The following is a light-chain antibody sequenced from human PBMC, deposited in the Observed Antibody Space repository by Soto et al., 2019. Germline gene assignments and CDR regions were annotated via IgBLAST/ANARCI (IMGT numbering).Light chain of an antibody. V-gene: IGLV2-14*01. CDR2: EVT. J-gene: IGLJ1*01. CDR1: SSDIGSHDY. Sequence: QSVLTQPASVSGSPGQPITISCTGTSSDIGSHDYVSWYQHHPGKAPKLIIYEVTNRPSGVSDRFSGSKSGSTASLTISGLQAEDEADYHCTSYTSNTALVFGTGTKVTVL. CDR3: TSYTSNTALV.